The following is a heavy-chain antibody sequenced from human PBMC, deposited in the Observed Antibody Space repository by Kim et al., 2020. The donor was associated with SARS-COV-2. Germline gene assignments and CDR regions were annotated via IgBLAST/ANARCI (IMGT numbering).Heavy chain of an antibody. D-gene: IGHD4-17*01. CDR2: ISYDGSNK. Sequence: GGSLRLSCAASGFTFSSYAMHWVRQAPGKGLEWVAVISYDGSNKYYADSVKGRFTISRDNSKNTLYLQMNSLRAEDTAVYYCARDPIGDYGDYGNFDYWGQGTLVTVSS. J-gene: IGHJ4*02. V-gene: IGHV3-30-3*01. CDR3: ARDPIGDYGDYGNFDY. CDR1: GFTFSSYA.